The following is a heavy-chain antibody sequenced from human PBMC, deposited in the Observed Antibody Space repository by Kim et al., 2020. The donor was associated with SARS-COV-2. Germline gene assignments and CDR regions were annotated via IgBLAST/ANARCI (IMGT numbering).Heavy chain of an antibody. CDR2: ISSSGGTI. CDR3: ARANSGYDSAHNYYYHYGLDV. V-gene: IGHV3-48*03. CDR1: GFTFSSYE. J-gene: IGHJ6*02. D-gene: IGHD5-12*01. Sequence: GGSLRLSCAASGFTFSSYEMNWVRQAPGKGLEWVSYISSSGGTIYYADSVKGRFTVSRDNAKKSLYLQMNSLRAEDTAVYYCARANSGYDSAHNYYYHYGLDVWGQGTTVTVSS.